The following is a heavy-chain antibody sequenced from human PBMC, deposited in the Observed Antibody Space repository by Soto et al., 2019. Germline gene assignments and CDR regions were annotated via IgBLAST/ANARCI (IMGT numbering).Heavy chain of an antibody. CDR1: GFTFSSYG. CDR2: ISYDGSNK. J-gene: IGHJ6*02. CDR3: ANFSPEFYYYYGMDV. V-gene: IGHV3-30*18. Sequence: GGSLRLSCAASGFTFSSYGMHWVRQAPGKGLEWVAVISYDGSNKYYADSVKGRFTISRDNSKNTLYLQMNSLRAEDTAVYYCANFSPEFYYYYGMDVWGQGTTVTVSS. D-gene: IGHD3-10*01.